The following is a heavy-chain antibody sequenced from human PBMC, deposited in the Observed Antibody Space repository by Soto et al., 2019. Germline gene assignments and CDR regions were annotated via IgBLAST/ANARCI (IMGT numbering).Heavy chain of an antibody. CDR1: GFIVSSNY. V-gene: IGHV3-66*01. CDR3: ARSDSSDWHDAFDL. D-gene: IGHD6-25*01. CDR2: IYSGGST. J-gene: IGHJ3*01. Sequence: PGGSLRLSCAASGFIVSSNYMSWVRQAPGKGLEWVSVIYSGGSTYYADSVKDRFTISRDNSKNTLYLQMNSLRAVDTAVYYCARSDSSDWHDAFDLWGQGTMVTVSS.